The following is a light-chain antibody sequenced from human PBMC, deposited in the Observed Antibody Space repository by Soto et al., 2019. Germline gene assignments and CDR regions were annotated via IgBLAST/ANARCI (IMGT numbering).Light chain of an antibody. CDR1: SSNIGAGYD. V-gene: IGLV1-40*01. CDR2: GDS. J-gene: IGLJ1*01. Sequence: QSVLTQPPSVSGVPGQRVTISCTGSSSNIGAGYDVNWYQQLPETAPKLLIFGDSNRPSGVPDRFSGSKSGTSASLVITGLQADDEADYYRQSNDNGLSGSDVFGTGTKVTVL. CDR3: QSNDNGLSGSDV.